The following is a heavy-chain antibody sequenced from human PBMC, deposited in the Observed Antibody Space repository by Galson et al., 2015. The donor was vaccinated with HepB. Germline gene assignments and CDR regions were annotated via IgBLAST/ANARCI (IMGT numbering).Heavy chain of an antibody. CDR3: VGDLGMQFSS. J-gene: IGHJ1*01. V-gene: IGHV3-66*01. CDR2: IYSGGST. Sequence: SLRLSCAASGFTVSSKYMTWVRQAPGKGLEWVSVIYSGGSTYYADSVKGRFIISRDNSKNTLYLQMNSLGAEDTAVYYCVGDLGMQFSSWGQGTLVTVSS. D-gene: IGHD3-10*01. CDR1: GFTVSSKY.